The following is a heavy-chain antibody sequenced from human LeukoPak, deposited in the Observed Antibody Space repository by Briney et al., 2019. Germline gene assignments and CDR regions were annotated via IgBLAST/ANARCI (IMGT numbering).Heavy chain of an antibody. Sequence: GGSLRLSCAASGFSFSGYIMNWVRQAPGKGLEWVSSISSSSSYIYYADSVKGRFTISRDNAKNSLYLQMNSLRAEDTAVYYCARGPYYYDSSGYYYNDYWGQGTLVTVSS. D-gene: IGHD3-22*01. CDR1: GFSFSGYI. J-gene: IGHJ4*02. CDR2: ISSSSSYI. CDR3: ARGPYYYDSSGYYYNDY. V-gene: IGHV3-21*01.